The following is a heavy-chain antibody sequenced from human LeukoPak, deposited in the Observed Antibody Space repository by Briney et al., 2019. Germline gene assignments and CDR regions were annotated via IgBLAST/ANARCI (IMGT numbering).Heavy chain of an antibody. CDR3: ARDKVAGTNWYFDL. CDR2: IYYSGST. Sequence: PSETQSLTCTVSGGSISSYYWSWIRQPPGKGLEWIGYIYYSGSTNYNPSLKSRVTISVDTSKNQFSLKLSSVTAADTAVYYCARDKVAGTNWYFDLWGRGTLVTVSS. J-gene: IGHJ2*01. D-gene: IGHD6-19*01. CDR1: GGSISSYY. V-gene: IGHV4-59*01.